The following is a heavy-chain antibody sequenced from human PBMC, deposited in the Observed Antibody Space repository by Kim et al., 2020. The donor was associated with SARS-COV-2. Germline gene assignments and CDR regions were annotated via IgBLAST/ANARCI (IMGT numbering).Heavy chain of an antibody. V-gene: IGHV4-59*13. J-gene: IGHJ6*02. Sequence: SETLSLTCTVSGGSISSYYWSWIRQPPGKGLEWIGYIYYSGSTNYNPSLKSRVTISVDTSKNQFSLKLSSVTAADTAVYYCARDLGYSYGWGRDYYYGMDVWGQGTTVTVSS. D-gene: IGHD5-18*01. CDR1: GGSISSYY. CDR3: ARDLGYSYGWGRDYYYGMDV. CDR2: IYYSGST.